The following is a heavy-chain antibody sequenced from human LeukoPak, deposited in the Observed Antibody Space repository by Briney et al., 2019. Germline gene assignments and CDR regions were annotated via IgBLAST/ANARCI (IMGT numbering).Heavy chain of an antibody. D-gene: IGHD3-9*01. V-gene: IGHV3-9*01. CDR1: GFTFDDYA. J-gene: IGHJ6*02. CDR3: ARSSYYDILTGPTPYGMDV. Sequence: PGRSLRLFCAASGFTFDDYAMHWVRQAPGKGLEWVSGISWNSGSIGYADSVKGRFTISRDNAKNSLYLQMNSLRAEDTALYCCARSSYYDILTGPTPYGMDVWGQGTTVTVSS. CDR2: ISWNSGSI.